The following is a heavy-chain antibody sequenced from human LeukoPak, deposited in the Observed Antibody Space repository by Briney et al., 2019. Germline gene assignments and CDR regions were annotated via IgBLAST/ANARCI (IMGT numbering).Heavy chain of an antibody. D-gene: IGHD6-13*01. J-gene: IGHJ4*02. CDR1: GFTFSSYG. Sequence: GRSLRLSWAASGFTFSSYGMHWVRQAPGKGLEWVAVIPYDGSNKYYADSVKGRFTISRDNSKNTLYLQMNSLRAEDTAVYYCAKDHRIAAAGSPPRETVDYWGQGTLVTVSS. CDR3: AKDHRIAAAGSPPRETVDY. V-gene: IGHV3-30*18. CDR2: IPYDGSNK.